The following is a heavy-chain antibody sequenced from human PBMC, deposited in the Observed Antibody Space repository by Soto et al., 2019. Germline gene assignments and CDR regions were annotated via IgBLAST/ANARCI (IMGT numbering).Heavy chain of an antibody. J-gene: IGHJ4*02. D-gene: IGHD2-2*03. Sequence: EVQLVESGGGSVQPGRSLRLSCEASGFSFDDYGMHWVWQGPGKGLEWVSGISWDSGDIYYVDSVKGRFTISRDNAKKSLYLQMNSLRTEDTALYYCARDNDLDRDGPFDYWGQGILVTVSS. V-gene: IGHV3-9*01. CDR3: ARDNDLDRDGPFDY. CDR1: GFSFDDYG. CDR2: ISWDSGDI.